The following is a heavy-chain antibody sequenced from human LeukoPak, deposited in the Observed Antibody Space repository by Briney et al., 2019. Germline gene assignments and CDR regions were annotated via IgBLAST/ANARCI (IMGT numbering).Heavy chain of an antibody. CDR2: INHSGST. D-gene: IGHD5-12*01. CDR1: GGSFSGYY. CDR3: ARGPPFMRIVATILRGPYYIDY. Sequence: SETLSLTCAVYGGSFSGYYWSWIRQPPGKGLEWIGEINHSGSTNYNPSLKSRVTISVDTSKNQFYLKLSSVTAADTAVYYCARGPPFMRIVATILRGPYYIDYWGQGTLVTVSS. V-gene: IGHV4-34*01. J-gene: IGHJ4*02.